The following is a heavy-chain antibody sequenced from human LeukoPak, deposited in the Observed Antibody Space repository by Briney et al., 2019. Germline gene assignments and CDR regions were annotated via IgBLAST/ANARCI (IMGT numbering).Heavy chain of an antibody. CDR2: IYYSGST. V-gene: IGHV4-59*01. CDR1: GGSISSYY. CDR3: ARDWGGRGVPAAMFDY. Sequence: SETLSLTCTVSGGSISSYYWSWIRQPPGNGLEWIGYIYYSGSTNYNPSLKSRVTISVDTSKNQFSLKLSSVTAADTAVYYCARDWGGRGVPAAMFDYWGQGTLVTVSS. J-gene: IGHJ4*02. D-gene: IGHD2-2*01.